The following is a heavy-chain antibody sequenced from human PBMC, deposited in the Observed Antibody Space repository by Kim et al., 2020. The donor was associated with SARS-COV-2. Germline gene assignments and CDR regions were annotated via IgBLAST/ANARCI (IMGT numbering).Heavy chain of an antibody. CDR3: ARDCGGDCYPWVAFDI. CDR2: INAGNGNT. CDR1: GYTFTSYA. Sequence: ASVKVSCKASGYTFTSYAMHWVRQAPGQRLEWMGWINAGNGNTKYSQKFQGRVTITRDTSASTAYMELSSLRSEDTAVYYCARDCGGDCYPWVAFDIWGQGTMVTVSS. J-gene: IGHJ3*02. D-gene: IGHD2-21*02. V-gene: IGHV1-3*01.